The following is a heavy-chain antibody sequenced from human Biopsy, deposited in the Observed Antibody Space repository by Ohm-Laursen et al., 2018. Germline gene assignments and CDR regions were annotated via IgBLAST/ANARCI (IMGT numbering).Heavy chain of an antibody. CDR1: GFTFSGYS. J-gene: IGHJ6*02. D-gene: IGHD6-6*01. Sequence: SLRLSCAASGFTFSGYSMNWVRQAPGKGLEWISYISETSSHIYDADSVKGRFTVARDNAKNSLYLQLNSLRAEDTAVYYCARDSRRTAREGGMDVWGQGTTVTVSS. CDR2: ISETSSHI. CDR3: ARDSRRTAREGGMDV. V-gene: IGHV3-21*01.